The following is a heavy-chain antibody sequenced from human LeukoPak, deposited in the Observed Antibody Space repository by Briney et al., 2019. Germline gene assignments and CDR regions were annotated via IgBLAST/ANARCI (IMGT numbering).Heavy chain of an antibody. CDR2: ISSSSSYI. D-gene: IGHD4-17*01. J-gene: IGHJ6*02. Sequence: GGSLRLSCAASGFTFRSYSMNWVPQAPGKGLEWVSSISSSSSYIYYADSVKGRFNISRDNAKNSLYLQMNSLRAEDTAVYYCAREYGDYPSNYYGMDVWGQGTTVTVSS. CDR1: GFTFRSYS. CDR3: AREYGDYPSNYYGMDV. V-gene: IGHV3-21*01.